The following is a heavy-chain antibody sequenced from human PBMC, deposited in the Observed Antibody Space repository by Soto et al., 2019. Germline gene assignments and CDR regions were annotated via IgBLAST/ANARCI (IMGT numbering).Heavy chain of an antibody. Sequence: SVTLSLTCTVSRGSISRSSYYWGWFRQPPGKGLEWIGSIYYSGSTYHNPPLKSRVTISKDTSKSQFSLKLSSVTAADTAVFYCAVGSSGFYYIYWGQG. J-gene: IGHJ4*02. CDR2: IYYSGST. CDR1: RGSISRSSYY. D-gene: IGHD1-26*01. CDR3: AVGSSGFYYIY. V-gene: IGHV4-39*01.